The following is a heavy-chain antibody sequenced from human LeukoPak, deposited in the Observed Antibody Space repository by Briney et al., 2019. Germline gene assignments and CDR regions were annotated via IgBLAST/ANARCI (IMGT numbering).Heavy chain of an antibody. D-gene: IGHD3-9*01. Sequence: GGSLRLSCAASGFTFSSYSMNWVRQAPGKGLEWVSSISSSSSYIYYADSVKGRFTISRDNAKNSLYLQMNSLRAEDTAAYYCARDEDYDILTGYYIPRHFDYWGQGTLVTVSS. V-gene: IGHV3-21*01. CDR1: GFTFSSYS. CDR2: ISSSSSYI. J-gene: IGHJ4*02. CDR3: ARDEDYDILTGYYIPRHFDY.